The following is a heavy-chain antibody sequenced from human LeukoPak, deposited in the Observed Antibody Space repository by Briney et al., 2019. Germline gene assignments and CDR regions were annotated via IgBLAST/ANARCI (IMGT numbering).Heavy chain of an antibody. CDR3: ARDVLYYDFWSGYSTPIDYFDY. V-gene: IGHV1-18*01. CDR1: GYTFTSYG. J-gene: IGHJ4*02. CDR2: ISAYNGNA. Sequence: ASVKVSCKASGYTFTSYGISWVRQAPGQGLEWMGWISAYNGNANYAQKLQGRVTMTTGTSTSTAYMELRSLRSDDTAVYYCARDVLYYDFWSGYSTPIDYFDYWGQGTLVTVSS. D-gene: IGHD3-3*01.